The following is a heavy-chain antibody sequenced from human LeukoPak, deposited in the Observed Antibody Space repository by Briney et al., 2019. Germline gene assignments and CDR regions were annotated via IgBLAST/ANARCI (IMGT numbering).Heavy chain of an antibody. Sequence: SETLSLTCAVYGGSFSGYYWSWIRQPPGKGLEWIGEINHSGSTNYNPSLKSRVTISVDTSKNQFSLKLSSVTAADTAVYYCARDLREFARRFDYWGQGTLVTVSS. V-gene: IGHV4-34*01. J-gene: IGHJ4*02. CDR1: GGSFSGYY. CDR2: INHSGST. D-gene: IGHD3-10*01. CDR3: ARDLREFARRFDY.